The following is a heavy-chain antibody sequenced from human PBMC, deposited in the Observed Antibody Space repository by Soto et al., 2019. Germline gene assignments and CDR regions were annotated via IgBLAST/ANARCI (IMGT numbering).Heavy chain of an antibody. CDR1: GGSVSSGSYY. CDR2: IYYSGST. V-gene: IGHV4-61*01. Sequence: KTSETLSLTCTVSGGSVSSGSYYWSWIRQPPGKGLEWIGYIYYSGSTNYNPSLKSRVTISVDTSKNQFSLKLSSVTAADTAVYYCATLWFGELLEQSFDYWGQGTLVTVSS. CDR3: ATLWFGELLEQSFDY. D-gene: IGHD3-10*01. J-gene: IGHJ4*02.